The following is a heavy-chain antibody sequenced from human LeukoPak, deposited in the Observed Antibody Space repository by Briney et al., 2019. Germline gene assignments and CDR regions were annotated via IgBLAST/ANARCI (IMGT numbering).Heavy chain of an antibody. CDR1: GGSISSSSYY. CDR3: ARHIYWNTEAFDI. Sequence: SETLSLTCTVSGGSISSSSYYWGWIRQPPGKGLEWIGSIYYSGSTYYNPSLKSRVTISVDTSKNQFSLKLNSVTAADTAVYYCARHIYWNTEAFDIWGQGTMVTVSS. J-gene: IGHJ3*02. V-gene: IGHV4-39*01. CDR2: IYYSGST. D-gene: IGHD1/OR15-1a*01.